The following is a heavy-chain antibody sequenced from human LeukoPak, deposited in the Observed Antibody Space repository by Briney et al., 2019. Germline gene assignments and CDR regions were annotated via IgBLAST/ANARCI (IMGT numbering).Heavy chain of an antibody. D-gene: IGHD2-15*01. Sequence: GGSLRLSCAASGFTFSSYAMSWVRQAPGKGLEWASAISGSGGSTYYADSVKGRFTISRDNSKNTLYLQMNSLRAEDTAVYYCAKAGSGRIGYCSGGSCYDGQFDYWGQGTLVTVSS. CDR1: GFTFSSYA. J-gene: IGHJ4*02. V-gene: IGHV3-23*01. CDR2: ISGSGGST. CDR3: AKAGSGRIGYCSGGSCYDGQFDY.